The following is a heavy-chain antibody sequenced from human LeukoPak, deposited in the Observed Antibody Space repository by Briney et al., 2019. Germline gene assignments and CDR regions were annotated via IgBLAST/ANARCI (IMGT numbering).Heavy chain of an antibody. Sequence: SGTLSLTCTVSGGSISSGDYYWSWIRQPPGKGLEWIGYIYYSGSTYYNPSLKSRVTISLDTSKNQFSLRLTSVTAADTAVYYCARAIASSGSRLFDYWGQGTLVTVSS. CDR1: GGSISSGDYY. D-gene: IGHD3-10*01. CDR2: IYYSGST. CDR3: ARAIASSGSRLFDY. V-gene: IGHV4-30-4*01. J-gene: IGHJ4*02.